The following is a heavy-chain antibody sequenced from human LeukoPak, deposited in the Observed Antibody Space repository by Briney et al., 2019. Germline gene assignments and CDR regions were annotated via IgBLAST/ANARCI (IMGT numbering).Heavy chain of an antibody. CDR3: TTGKYPLTRTGNWFDP. J-gene: IGHJ5*02. V-gene: IGHV3-15*01. Sequence: GGSLRLSCAASGFTFSNAWMSWVRQAPGKGLEWVGRIKSKTDGETTDYAAPVQGRFTISRDDSKNTPFLQMNSLKTEDTAMYYCTTGKYPLTRTGNWFDPWGQGTLVTVSS. D-gene: IGHD2-2*01. CDR2: IKSKTDGETT. CDR1: GFTFSNAW.